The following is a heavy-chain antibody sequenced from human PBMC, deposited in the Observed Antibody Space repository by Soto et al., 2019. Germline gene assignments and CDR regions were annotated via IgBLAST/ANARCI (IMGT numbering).Heavy chain of an antibody. CDR1: AFSFSSSG. V-gene: IGHV3-33*01. J-gene: IGHJ5*02. Sequence: QAQLEESGGGVGQPGTSLRLSCAASAFSFSSSGMHRVREAPRKGLEWVAAIWDDGGNKYYADSVKGRFTTSRDNSQDTLFLQLTSLRAEETAFYYCGRSSGSYFAAFYDTWGQGALVSVSS. D-gene: IGHD1-26*01. CDR3: GRSSGSYFAAFYDT. CDR2: IWDDGGNK.